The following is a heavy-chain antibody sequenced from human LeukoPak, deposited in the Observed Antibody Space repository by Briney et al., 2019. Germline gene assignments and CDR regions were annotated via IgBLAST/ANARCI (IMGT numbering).Heavy chain of an antibody. CDR3: ARDTKSYYDSSGFLSY. Sequence: ASVKVSCTASGYTFTSYYMHWVRQAPGQGLEWMGIINPSGGSTSYAQKFQGRVTMTRDMSTSTVYMELSSLRSEDTAVYYCARDTKSYYDSSGFLSYWGQGTLVTVSS. J-gene: IGHJ4*02. CDR1: GYTFTSYY. D-gene: IGHD3-22*01. V-gene: IGHV1-46*01. CDR2: INPSGGST.